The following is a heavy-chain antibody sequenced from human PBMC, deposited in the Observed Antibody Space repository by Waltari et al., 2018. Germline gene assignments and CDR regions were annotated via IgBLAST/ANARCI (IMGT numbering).Heavy chain of an antibody. Sequence: QVQLVESGGGVVQPGRSLRLSCAASGFTLSRYGMHWVRQAPGKGLEWVSVISYDGSNKYYADSGKGRFTISRDNSKNTLYLQMNSLRAEDTAVYYCAKVPGGARPFDYWGQGTLVTVSS. V-gene: IGHV3-30*18. CDR1: GFTLSRYG. CDR3: AKVPGGARPFDY. J-gene: IGHJ4*02. CDR2: ISYDGSNK. D-gene: IGHD3-16*01.